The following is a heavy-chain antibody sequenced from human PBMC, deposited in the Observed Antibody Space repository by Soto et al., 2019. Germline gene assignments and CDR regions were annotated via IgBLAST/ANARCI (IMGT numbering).Heavy chain of an antibody. V-gene: IGHV1-2*02. CDR3: ARDTTLLTRDYYYGMAV. J-gene: IGHJ6*02. Sequence: GASVKVSCKASGDTFTGYYMHCVRQAPGQGLEWMGWINPNSGGTNYAQKFQGRVTMTRDTSISTAYMELSRLRSDDTAVYYCARDTTLLTRDYYYGMAVWGQGTTVTVSS. CDR2: INPNSGGT. CDR1: GDTFTGYY. D-gene: IGHD1-26*01.